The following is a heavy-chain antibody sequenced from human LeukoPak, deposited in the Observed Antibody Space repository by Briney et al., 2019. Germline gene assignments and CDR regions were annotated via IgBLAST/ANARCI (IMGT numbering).Heavy chain of an antibody. V-gene: IGHV4-39*01. CDR3: ARHRIQPPVLMDV. CDR2: MYYTGST. Sequence: PSETLSLTCTVSGGSTASSSHYWGWIRRSPGKGLEWIAIMYYTGSTYYNPPLRSRVSISVDTSRNQFSLKLTSVTAADTAVYYCARHRIQPPVLMDVWGQGTTVTVSS. D-gene: IGHD5-18*01. J-gene: IGHJ6*02. CDR1: GGSTASSSHY.